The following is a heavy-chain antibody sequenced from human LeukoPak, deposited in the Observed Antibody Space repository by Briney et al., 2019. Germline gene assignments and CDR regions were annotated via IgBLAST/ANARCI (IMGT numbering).Heavy chain of an antibody. CDR2: INHSEST. J-gene: IGHJ4*02. V-gene: IGHV4-34*01. Sequence: SETLSLTCAVYGGSFSGYYWSWIRQPPGKGLEWIGEINHSESTNHNPSLKSRVTISVDTSKNQFSLKLGSVTAADTAVYYCARSSFWSGYPFDYWGQGTLVTVSS. CDR1: GGSFSGYY. D-gene: IGHD3-3*01. CDR3: ARSSFWSGYPFDY.